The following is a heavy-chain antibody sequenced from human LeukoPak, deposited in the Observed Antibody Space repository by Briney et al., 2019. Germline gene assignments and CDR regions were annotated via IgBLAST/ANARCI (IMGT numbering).Heavy chain of an antibody. D-gene: IGHD3-22*01. CDR2: ISSTAYTI. CDR1: GFTFSDSY. Sequence: GGSLRLSCAASGFTFSDSYMTWIRQAPGKGLEWVSYISSTAYTIFYADSVKGRFTISRDNAKNSLYLQMNSLRAEDTAIYYCARVDYDRSGEDANAEYFQHWGQGTLVTVSS. V-gene: IGHV3-11*04. J-gene: IGHJ1*01. CDR3: ARVDYDRSGEDANAEYFQH.